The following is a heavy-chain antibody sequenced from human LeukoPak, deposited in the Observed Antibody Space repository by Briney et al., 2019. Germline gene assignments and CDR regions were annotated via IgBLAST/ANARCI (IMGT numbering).Heavy chain of an antibody. Sequence: GGSLRLSCAASGFTFSSYWMSWVRQAPGKGLEWVANIKRDGSEKYYVDSVKGRFTISRDNAKNSLYLQMNSLRAEDTAVYYCARDMVGATPPDYWAREPWSPSPQ. D-gene: IGHD1-26*01. CDR2: IKRDGSEK. CDR3: ARDMVGATPPDY. J-gene: IGHJ4*02. CDR1: GFTFSSYW. V-gene: IGHV3-7*01.